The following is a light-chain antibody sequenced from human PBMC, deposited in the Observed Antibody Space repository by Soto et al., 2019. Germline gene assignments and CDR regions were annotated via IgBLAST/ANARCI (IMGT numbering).Light chain of an antibody. CDR3: QQYNSYSWT. CDR1: QSISSW. Sequence: DIQMNQSPSTLSASVGDRVTITCRASQSISSWLAWYQQKPGKAPKLLIYKASSLESGVPSRFSGSGSGTEFTLTISSLQPDDFATYYSQQYNSYSWTVGQGTKVDIK. J-gene: IGKJ1*01. V-gene: IGKV1-5*03. CDR2: KAS.